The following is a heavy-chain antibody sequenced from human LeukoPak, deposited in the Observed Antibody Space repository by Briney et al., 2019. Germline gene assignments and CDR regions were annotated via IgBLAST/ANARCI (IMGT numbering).Heavy chain of an antibody. CDR1: GFTFSNSA. J-gene: IGHJ4*01. Sequence: GGSLRLSCAASGFTFSNSAMSWVRQAPGKGLEWVSTLSGSGITTYYAESVKGRFTISRDNSKNTLYLQMNSLRAEDTAVYYCAKGIYSSGWSYFDYWGHGTLVTVSS. CDR3: AKGIYSSGWSYFDY. CDR2: LSGSGITT. D-gene: IGHD6-19*01. V-gene: IGHV3-23*01.